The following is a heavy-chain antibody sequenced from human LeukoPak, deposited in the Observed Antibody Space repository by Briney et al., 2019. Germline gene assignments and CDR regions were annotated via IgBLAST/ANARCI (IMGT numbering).Heavy chain of an antibody. J-gene: IGHJ5*02. D-gene: IGHD1-20*01. CDR3: ASNNWPYVNWFDH. CDR1: YTFTSYD. V-gene: IGHV1-8*01. Sequence: YTFTSYDINXVRQATGQGLEWXGWINPNSGNTGYAKKFQGRVTITRNTSISTAYMELNSLKSEDTAVYYCASNNWPYVNWFDHWGQGTLVIVSS. CDR2: INPNSGNT.